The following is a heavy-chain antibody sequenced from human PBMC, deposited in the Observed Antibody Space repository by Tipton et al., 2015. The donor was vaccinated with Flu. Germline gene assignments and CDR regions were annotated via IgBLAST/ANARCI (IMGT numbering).Heavy chain of an antibody. CDR2: TFHSGNT. J-gene: IGHJ5*02. D-gene: IGHD4-11*01. CDR3: ARREYSNHVSEPKNWFDP. CDR1: GDSIRSSNYY. V-gene: IGHV4-39*07. Sequence: GLVKPSETLSLTCGVSGDSIRSSNYYWGWIRQPPGKGLEWIGNTFHSGNTYLNPSLKSRVTISIDTSKNQFSLKLSSVTAADTAVYYCARREYSNHVSEPKNWFDPWGQGALVTVSS.